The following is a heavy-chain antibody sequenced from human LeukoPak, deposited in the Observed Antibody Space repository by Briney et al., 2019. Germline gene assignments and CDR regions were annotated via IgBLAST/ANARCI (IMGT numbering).Heavy chain of an antibody. Sequence: PGGSLRLSCAASGFTFSSYSMNWVRQAPGKGLEWVSSISSSSSYIYYADSVKGRFTISRDNAKNSLYLQMNSLRVEDTAVYYCARADYGDYPRPLDYWGQGTLVTVSS. CDR2: ISSSSSYI. J-gene: IGHJ4*02. CDR1: GFTFSSYS. D-gene: IGHD4-17*01. V-gene: IGHV3-21*01. CDR3: ARADYGDYPRPLDY.